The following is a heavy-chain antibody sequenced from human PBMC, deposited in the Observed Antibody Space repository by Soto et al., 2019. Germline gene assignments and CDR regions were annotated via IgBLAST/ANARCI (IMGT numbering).Heavy chain of an antibody. J-gene: IGHJ4*02. CDR3: ARDRASDYVWGSYDD. Sequence: QVQLVQSGAEVKKPGASVKVSCKASGYTFTGYYMHWVRQAPGQGLEWMGWINPNSGGTNYAQKFQGRVTMTRDTSISTAYMELSRLRSDDTAVYYCARDRASDYVWGSYDDWGQGTLVTVSS. CDR1: GYTFTGYY. V-gene: IGHV1-2*02. D-gene: IGHD3-16*01. CDR2: INPNSGGT.